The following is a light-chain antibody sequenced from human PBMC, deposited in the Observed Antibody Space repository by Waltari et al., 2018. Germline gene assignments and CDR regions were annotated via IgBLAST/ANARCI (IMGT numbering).Light chain of an antibody. J-gene: IGKJ3*01. Sequence: EIVLTQSPATLSLSPGERATLSCRASQSIRGNFLAWHQQKPGQAPRLLIHRASSRATGIPDRFSGSGSGADFSLTISWLEPEDFAVYYCQQFGTSPPTFGPGTRVDVK. CDR1: QSIRGNF. CDR3: QQFGTSPPT. V-gene: IGKV3-20*01. CDR2: RAS.